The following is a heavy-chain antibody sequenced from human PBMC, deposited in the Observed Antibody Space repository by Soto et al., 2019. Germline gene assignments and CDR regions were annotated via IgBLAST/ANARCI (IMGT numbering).Heavy chain of an antibody. Sequence: SVKVSCKASGGTFSSYAISWVRQAPGQGLEWMGGIIPIFGTANYAQKFQGRVTVTADESTSTAYMELSSLRSEDTAVYYCAREGAAAGTYVFGWFDPWGQGTLVTVS. D-gene: IGHD6-13*01. CDR2: IIPIFGTA. CDR1: GGTFSSYA. J-gene: IGHJ5*02. CDR3: AREGAAAGTYVFGWFDP. V-gene: IGHV1-69*13.